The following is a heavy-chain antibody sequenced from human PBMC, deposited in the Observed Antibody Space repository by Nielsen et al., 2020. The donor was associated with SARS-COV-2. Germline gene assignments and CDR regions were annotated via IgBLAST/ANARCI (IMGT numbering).Heavy chain of an antibody. CDR3: ARDWGTTVTTDLDY. J-gene: IGHJ4*02. CDR2: INHSGST. D-gene: IGHD4-17*01. V-gene: IGHV4-34*01. CDR1: VGSFSGYY. Sequence: SETLSLTCAVYVGSFSGYYWSWIRQPPGKGLEWIGEINHSGSTNYNPSLKSRVTISVDTSKNQFSLKLSSVTAADTAVYYCARDWGTTVTTDLDYWGQGTLVTVSS.